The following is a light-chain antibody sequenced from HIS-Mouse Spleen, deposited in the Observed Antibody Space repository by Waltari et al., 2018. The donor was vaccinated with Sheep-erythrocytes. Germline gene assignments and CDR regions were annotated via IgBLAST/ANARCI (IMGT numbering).Light chain of an antibody. CDR2: EDS. CDR1: ALPTKY. J-gene: IGLJ3*02. CDR3: YSTDSSGNHWV. V-gene: IGLV3-10*01. Sequence: SYELTQPPSVSVSPGQTARITCSGDALPTKYADWSQQKSGQAPVLVIYEDSKRPTGIPERFSGSSSGTMATLTISGAQVEDEADYYCYSTDSSGNHWVFGGGTKLTVL.